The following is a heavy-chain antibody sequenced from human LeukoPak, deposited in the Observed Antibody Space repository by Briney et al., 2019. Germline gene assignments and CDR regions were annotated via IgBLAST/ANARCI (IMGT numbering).Heavy chain of an antibody. J-gene: IGHJ4*02. Sequence: SVKVSCKASGYTFTGYYMHWVRQAPGQGLEWMGGIIPIFGTANYAQKFQGRVTITTDESTSTAYMELSSLRSEVTAVYYCARGDGGGGTMIVFVSLDYWGQGTLVTVSS. V-gene: IGHV1-69*05. CDR1: GYTFTGYY. CDR3: ARGDGGGGTMIVFVSLDY. CDR2: IIPIFGTA. D-gene: IGHD3-22*01.